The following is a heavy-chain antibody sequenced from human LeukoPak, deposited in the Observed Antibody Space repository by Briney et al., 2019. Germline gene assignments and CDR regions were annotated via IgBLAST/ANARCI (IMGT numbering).Heavy chain of an antibody. CDR2: IFHSGGT. Sequence: SETLSLTCAVSGGSISSSTWWTWVRQPPGKGLGWIGEIFHSGGTNSNPSLKSRLTMSVYASKHEFSLKLTSLTAADTAVYYCASGALLSRYLEYWGQGTLVTVSS. J-gene: IGHJ4*02. D-gene: IGHD3-3*01. V-gene: IGHV4-4*02. CDR1: GGSISSSTW. CDR3: ASGALLSRYLEY.